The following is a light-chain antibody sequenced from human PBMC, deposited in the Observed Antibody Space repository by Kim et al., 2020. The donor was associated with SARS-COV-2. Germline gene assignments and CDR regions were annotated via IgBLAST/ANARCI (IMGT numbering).Light chain of an antibody. V-gene: IGKV3-11*01. Sequence: EIMLTQSPATLSLSPGERATLSCRASQSVSSYLAWYQQKPGQAPRLLIYDAYRRATGIPARFSGSGSGTDFTLTISSLEPEDFAVYYCQQRYTLPHLAFGGGTKLEI. CDR3: QQRYTLPHLA. J-gene: IGKJ4*01. CDR1: QSVSSY. CDR2: DAY.